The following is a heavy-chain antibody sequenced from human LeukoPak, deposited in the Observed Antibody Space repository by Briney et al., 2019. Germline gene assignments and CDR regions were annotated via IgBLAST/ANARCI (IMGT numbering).Heavy chain of an antibody. Sequence: PSETLSPTCTVSGPSISSSSYYWGWLRQPPGKGLAWTGSIYYSGSTYYNPSLKSRVTISADTSKNQFSMKLSSVTAADTAVYYCARHPRVGLIVYYMDVWGKGTTVTVSS. D-gene: IGHD2-21*01. V-gene: IGHV4-39*01. CDR3: ARHPRVGLIVYYMDV. CDR2: IYYSGST. CDR1: GPSISSSSYY. J-gene: IGHJ6*03.